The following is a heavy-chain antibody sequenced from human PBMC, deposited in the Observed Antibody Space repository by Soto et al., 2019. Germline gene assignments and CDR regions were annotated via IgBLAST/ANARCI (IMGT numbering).Heavy chain of an antibody. CDR2: IIPIFGTA. Sequence: QVQLVQSGAEVKKPGSSVKVSCKASGGTFSSYAISWVRQAPGQGLEWMGGIIPIFGTANNAQKFQGRVTITADEPTSTAYMELSRLRSEDTAVYYCARQFEVISYYYYGMDVWGQGTTVTVSS. CDR1: GGTFSSYA. V-gene: IGHV1-69*12. CDR3: ARQFEVISYYYYGMDV. D-gene: IGHD3-16*02. J-gene: IGHJ6*02.